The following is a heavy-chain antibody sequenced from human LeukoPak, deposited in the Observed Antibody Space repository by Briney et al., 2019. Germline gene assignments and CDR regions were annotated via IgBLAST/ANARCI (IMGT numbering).Heavy chain of an antibody. CDR1: GFRFTGYW. D-gene: IGHD3-22*01. CDR2: MKEDGSDQ. Sequence: GGSLRLSCAASGFRFTGYWMSWVRQAPGKGLEWVAKMKEDGSDQYYVDSVKGRFTISRDNAKNSVYLQMNSLRREDTAVYYCARDLDYDSSGYHPYYYYYGMDVWGQGTTVTVSS. CDR3: ARDLDYDSSGYHPYYYYYGMDV. J-gene: IGHJ6*02. V-gene: IGHV3-7*01.